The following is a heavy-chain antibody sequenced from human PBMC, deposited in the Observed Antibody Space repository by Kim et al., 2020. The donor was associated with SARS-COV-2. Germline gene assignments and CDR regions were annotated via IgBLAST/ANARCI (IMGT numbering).Heavy chain of an antibody. Sequence: GGSLRLSCAATGFTFTNYWMNWVRQAPGKGLEWVANINQDGNERYYVDSVMGRFTISRDNAQNSLFLHLDSLRAEDTAIYFCARGSFHYWGPGTLVTVSS. CDR3: ARGSFHY. V-gene: IGHV3-7*03. CDR2: INQDGNER. J-gene: IGHJ4*02. CDR1: GFTFTNYW.